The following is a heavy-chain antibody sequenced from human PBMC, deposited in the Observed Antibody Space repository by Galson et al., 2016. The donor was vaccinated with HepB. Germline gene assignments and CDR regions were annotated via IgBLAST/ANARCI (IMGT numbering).Heavy chain of an antibody. Sequence: SLRLSCAASGFAFSSHGLYWVRQAPGKGLEWVSVIWSDGSNKYYADSVKGRFTISRDNSEDTLYLQMSSLRAEDAAVYYCAQSTLKSPYTSSWYYFHYWGRGTLVTVSS. V-gene: IGHV3-33*06. CDR3: AQSTLKSPYTSSWYYFHY. CDR2: IWSDGSNK. CDR1: GFAFSSHG. D-gene: IGHD2-2*02. J-gene: IGHJ4*02.